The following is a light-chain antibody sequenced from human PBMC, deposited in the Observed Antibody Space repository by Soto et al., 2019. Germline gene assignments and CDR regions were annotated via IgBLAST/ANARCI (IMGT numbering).Light chain of an antibody. CDR3: QKYYSTQYN. J-gene: IGKJ2*01. Sequence: DIVMTQSPDSLAVSLGERATINCKSSQSVLYSSNNKNYLAWYQQKPGQPPKLLIYWASTRESGVPDRFSGSGSGTDFTLTISSLQAEDVAVYYCQKYYSTQYNFGQGTKLEIK. CDR2: WAS. CDR1: QSVLYSSNNKNY. V-gene: IGKV4-1*01.